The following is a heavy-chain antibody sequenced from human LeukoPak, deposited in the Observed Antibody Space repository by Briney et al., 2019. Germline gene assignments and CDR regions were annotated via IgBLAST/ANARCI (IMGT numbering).Heavy chain of an antibody. V-gene: IGHV4-38-2*02. J-gene: IGHJ3*02. CDR2: FYHGGST. D-gene: IGHD3-9*01. Sequence: PSETLSLTCTVSGYSISTGYYWDWIRQPPGKGLEWIGTFYHGGSTYYNPSLKSRVTISVDTSKNQFSLKLSSVTAADTAVYYCARAGRYYDILTGYHDAFDIWGQGTMVTVSS. CDR3: ARAGRYYDILTGYHDAFDI. CDR1: GYSISTGYY.